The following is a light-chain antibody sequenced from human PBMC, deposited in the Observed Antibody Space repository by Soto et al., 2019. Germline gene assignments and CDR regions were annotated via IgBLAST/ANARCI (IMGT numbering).Light chain of an antibody. CDR1: SSEVGSYNR. CDR2: EVT. Sequence: QSALTQPPSVSGSPGQSVTISCTGTSSEVGSYNRVSWYQQPPGTAPKLMIYEVTNRPSGVPDRFSGSKSGNTASLTISGLQAEDEADYYCSSYTSSDTHVFGTGTKVTVL. CDR3: SSYTSSDTHV. V-gene: IGLV2-18*02. J-gene: IGLJ1*01.